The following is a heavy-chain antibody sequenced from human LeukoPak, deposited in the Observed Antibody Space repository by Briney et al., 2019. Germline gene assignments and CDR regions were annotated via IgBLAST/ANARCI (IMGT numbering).Heavy chain of an antibody. Sequence: ASVKVSCKASGYTFTSYSISWVRQAPGQGLEWMGWISAYNGNTNYAQKLQGRVTMTTDTSTSTAYMELRSLRSDDTAVYYCAREGGYCSSTSCSKTKYPFDYWGQGTLVIVSS. CDR1: GYTFTSYS. CDR2: ISAYNGNT. D-gene: IGHD2-2*01. V-gene: IGHV1-18*01. J-gene: IGHJ4*02. CDR3: AREGGYCSSTSCSKTKYPFDY.